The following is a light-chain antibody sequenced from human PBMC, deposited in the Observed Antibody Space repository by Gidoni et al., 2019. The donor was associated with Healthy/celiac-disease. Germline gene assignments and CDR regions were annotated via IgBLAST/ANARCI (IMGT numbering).Light chain of an antibody. CDR1: QSISSW. Sequence: DIQMTQSPSTLSASVGDRVTITCRASQSISSWLAWYQQKPVKAPKLLIYDASSLESGVPSRFSGSGSGTEFTLTISSLQPDDFATYYCQQYNSYPWTFGQGTKVEIK. J-gene: IGKJ1*01. CDR3: QQYNSYPWT. V-gene: IGKV1-5*01. CDR2: DAS.